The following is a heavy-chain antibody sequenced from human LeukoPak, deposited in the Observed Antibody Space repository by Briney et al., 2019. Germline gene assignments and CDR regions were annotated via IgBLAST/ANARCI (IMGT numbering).Heavy chain of an antibody. Sequence: SETLSLTCAVYGGSFSGYYWSWIRQPPGKGLEWIGEINHSGSTNYNPSLKSRVTISVDTSKNQFSLKLSSVTAADTAVYYCARIYNWNDEYYFDYWGQGTLLTVSS. CDR3: ARIYNWNDEYYFDY. V-gene: IGHV4-34*01. CDR2: INHSGST. CDR1: GGSFSGYY. D-gene: IGHD1-20*01. J-gene: IGHJ4*02.